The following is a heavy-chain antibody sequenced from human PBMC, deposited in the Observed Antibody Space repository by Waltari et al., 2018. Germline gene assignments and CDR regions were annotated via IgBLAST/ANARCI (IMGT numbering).Heavy chain of an antibody. Sequence: EVQLVESGGGLVQPGGSLRLSWVASAFTFSSHRISWLRQAPGKGVEWVANINEDESEKFYVDSVKGRFTISRDNAKNSLYLQMNSLRVEDTAYYYCARDMGIYTNYAAYWGQGTLVTVSS. CDR3: ARDMGIYTNYAAY. J-gene: IGHJ4*02. CDR2: INEDESEK. D-gene: IGHD4-4*01. V-gene: IGHV3-7*01. CDR1: AFTFSSHR.